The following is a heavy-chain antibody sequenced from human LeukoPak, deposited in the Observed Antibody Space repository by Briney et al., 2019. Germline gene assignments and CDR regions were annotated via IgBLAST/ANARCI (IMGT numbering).Heavy chain of an antibody. CDR3: ARGKVAARPAPYFDY. D-gene: IGHD6-6*01. CDR2: INHSGST. V-gene: IGHV4-34*01. CDR1: GGSFSGYY. Sequence: PSETLSLTCAVYGGSFSGYYWSWIRQPPGKGLEWIGEINHSGSTNYNPSLKSRVTISVDTSKNQFSLKLSSVTAADTAVYYCARGKVAARPAPYFDYWGQGTLVTVSS. J-gene: IGHJ4*02.